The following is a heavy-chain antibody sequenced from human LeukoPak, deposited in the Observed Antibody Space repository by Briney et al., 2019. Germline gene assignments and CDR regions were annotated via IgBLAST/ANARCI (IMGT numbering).Heavy chain of an antibody. CDR2: ISSSGSTI. V-gene: IGHV3-11*01. J-gene: IGHJ4*02. Sequence: PGGSLRLSCAASGFTFSDYYMSWIRQAPGKGLEWVSYISSSGSTIYYADSVKGRFTISRDNSKSTLCLQMNSLRAEDTAVYYCAKQLGYCSDGSCYSPYWGQGTLVTVSS. CDR1: GFTFSDYY. CDR3: AKQLGYCSDGSCYSPY. D-gene: IGHD2-15*01.